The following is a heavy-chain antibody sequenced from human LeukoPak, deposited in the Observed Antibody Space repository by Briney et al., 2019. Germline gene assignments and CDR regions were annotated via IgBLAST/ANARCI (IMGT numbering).Heavy chain of an antibody. CDR2: IDYSGKT. J-gene: IGHJ4*02. D-gene: IGHD5-18*01. Sequence: SETLSLTCTVSGGSIGSSRFYWGWLRQPPGKGLEWTGSIDYSGKTFYNPSLKSRVTISADTSKNQFSLKLTAVNTADTAVYYCARDSGYSYGYDYWGLGTLVTVSS. CDR1: GGSIGSSRFY. V-gene: IGHV4-39*07. CDR3: ARDSGYSYGYDY.